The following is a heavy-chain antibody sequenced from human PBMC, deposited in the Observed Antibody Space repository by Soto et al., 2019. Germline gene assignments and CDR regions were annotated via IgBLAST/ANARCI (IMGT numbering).Heavy chain of an antibody. Sequence: QVQLVQSGAEVKKPGASVKVSCKASGYTFTSYAMHWVRQAPGQRLEWMGWINAGNGNTKYSQKFQGRVTITRDTSASTAYMELSSLRSEDTAVYYCARGVYYDILTGYSSHFDYWGQGTLVTVSS. J-gene: IGHJ4*02. V-gene: IGHV1-3*01. CDR3: ARGVYYDILTGYSSHFDY. D-gene: IGHD3-9*01. CDR1: GYTFTSYA. CDR2: INAGNGNT.